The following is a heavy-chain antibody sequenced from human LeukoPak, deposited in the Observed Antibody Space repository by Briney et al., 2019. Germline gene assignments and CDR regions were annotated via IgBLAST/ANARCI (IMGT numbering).Heavy chain of an antibody. CDR2: TSSSGNAI. Sequence: GGSLRLSCAASGFTFSSYDMNWVRQAPGKGPEWVSYTSSSGNAIYYADSVKGRFTISRDNAKNSLYLQMNSLRAEDTAVYYCARRFDSWGQGTLVTVSS. CDR1: GFTFSSYD. CDR3: ARRFDS. J-gene: IGHJ4*02. V-gene: IGHV3-48*03.